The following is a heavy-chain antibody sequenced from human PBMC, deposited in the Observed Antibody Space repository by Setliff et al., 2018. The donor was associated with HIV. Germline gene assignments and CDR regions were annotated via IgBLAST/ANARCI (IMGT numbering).Heavy chain of an antibody. J-gene: IGHJ6*03. V-gene: IGHV4-31*01. CDR1: GGSISGGVHY. D-gene: IGHD3-3*01. CDR2: IHYSGST. Sequence: PSETLSLTCTVSGGSISGGVHYWSWIRQHPGKGLEWIGYIHYSGSTYYNPSLKSQVTISVDTSKNRLSLKLSSVTAADTAVYYCARCYYNFWSGYPLDYMDVWGKGTTVTVSS. CDR3: ARCYYNFWSGYPLDYMDV.